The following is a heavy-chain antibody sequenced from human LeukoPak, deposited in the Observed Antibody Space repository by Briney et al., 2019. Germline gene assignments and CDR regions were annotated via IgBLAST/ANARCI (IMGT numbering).Heavy chain of an antibody. CDR1: GFTFSSIA. D-gene: IGHD1-1*01. CDR2: IRSNGDTT. J-gene: IGHJ4*02. V-gene: IGHV3-23*01. Sequence: QTGGSLRLSCAASGFTFSSIAMTGVRQAPGKGLEWVSSIRSNGDTTYNADSVKGRFTISRDNSKNTLYLQMNSLRVEDTAIYYCAKGQELDDGVFDSWGQGTLVTVSS. CDR3: AKGQELDDGVFDS.